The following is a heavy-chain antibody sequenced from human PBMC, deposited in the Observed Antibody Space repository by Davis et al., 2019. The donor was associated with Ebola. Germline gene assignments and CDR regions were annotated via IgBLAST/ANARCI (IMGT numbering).Heavy chain of an antibody. J-gene: IGHJ5*02. CDR2: ISAYNGNT. CDR3: ARRYNWNYWGWFDP. D-gene: IGHD1-7*01. CDR1: GYTLTSYG. V-gene: IGHV1-18*01. Sequence: AVSVKVSCKASGYTLTSYGISWVRQAPGQGLEWMGWISAYNGNTNYAQKLQGRVTMTTDTSTSTAYMELRSLRSDDTAVYYCARRYNWNYWGWFDPWGQGTLVTVSS.